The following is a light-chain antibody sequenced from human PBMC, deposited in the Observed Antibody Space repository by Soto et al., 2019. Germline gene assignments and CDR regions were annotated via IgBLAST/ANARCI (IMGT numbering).Light chain of an antibody. Sequence: EVVLTQSPDTLSLSPGERATLSCRASQSVSNTYVAWYQHIPGQTPRLLIYGASNRATGIPDRFSGSGSGIDFTLTISSLEPEDFAVYYCQQRSNWPPITFGQGTRLEIK. J-gene: IGKJ5*01. CDR2: GAS. V-gene: IGKV3D-20*02. CDR1: QSVSNTY. CDR3: QQRSNWPPIT.